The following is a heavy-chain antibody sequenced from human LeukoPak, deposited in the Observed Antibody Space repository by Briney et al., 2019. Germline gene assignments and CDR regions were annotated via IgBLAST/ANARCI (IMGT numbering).Heavy chain of an antibody. CDR2: INPNSGGT. D-gene: IGHD6-13*01. Sequence: ASVKVSCKASGYTFTGYYMHWVRQAPGQGLEWMGWINPNSGGTNYAQKFQGRVTMTRDTSISTAYMELSRLRSDDTAVYYCARGVRIAAAGIVFFSYWGQGTLVTVSS. V-gene: IGHV1-2*02. CDR1: GYTFTGYY. J-gene: IGHJ4*02. CDR3: ARGVRIAAAGIVFFSY.